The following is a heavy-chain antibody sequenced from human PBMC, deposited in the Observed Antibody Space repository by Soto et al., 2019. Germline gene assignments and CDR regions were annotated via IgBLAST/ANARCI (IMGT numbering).Heavy chain of an antibody. CDR2: INAGNGNT. V-gene: IGHV1-3*01. J-gene: IGHJ4*02. CDR1: GYTFTSYA. D-gene: IGHD3-10*01. Sequence: ASVKVSCKASGYTFTSYAMHWVRQAPGQRLEWMGWINAGNGNTKYSQKFQGRVTITRDTSASTAYMELSSLRSEDTAVYYCARGRPVRGVITHLDYWGQGTLVTVS. CDR3: ARGRPVRGVITHLDY.